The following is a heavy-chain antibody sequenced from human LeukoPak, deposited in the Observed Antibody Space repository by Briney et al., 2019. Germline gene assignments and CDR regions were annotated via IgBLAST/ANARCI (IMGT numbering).Heavy chain of an antibody. CDR1: GYTFTGYY. V-gene: IGHV1-2*02. Sequence: ASVKVSCKASGYTFTGYYMHWVRQAPGQGLEWMGWINPNSGGTNYAQKFQGRVTMTRDTSISTAYMELSRLRSDDTAVYYCAQGGDLMITFGGVIVPNWFDPWGQGTLVTVSS. CDR2: INPNSGGT. J-gene: IGHJ5*02. D-gene: IGHD3-16*02. CDR3: AQGGDLMITFGGVIVPNWFDP.